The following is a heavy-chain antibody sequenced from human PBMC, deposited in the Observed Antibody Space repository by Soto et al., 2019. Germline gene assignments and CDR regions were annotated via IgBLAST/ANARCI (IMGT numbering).Heavy chain of an antibody. CDR3: ARTSGYSSTDNWFDP. CDR2: ISAYNGNT. D-gene: IGHD6-13*01. CDR1: GYTFTSYG. J-gene: IGHJ5*02. V-gene: IGHV1-18*01. Sequence: QVQLVQSGAEVKKPGASVKVSCKASGYTFTSYGISWVRHSPGQGLEWMGGISAYNGNTNNAQKFQGRVAVTTDTSTSTAYMELMNLRSDDTAVYYCARTSGYSSTDNWFDPWGQGTLVTVSS.